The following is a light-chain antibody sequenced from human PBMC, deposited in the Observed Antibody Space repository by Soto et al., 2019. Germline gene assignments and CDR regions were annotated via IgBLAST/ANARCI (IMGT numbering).Light chain of an antibody. Sequence: DIQMTQSPSTLSASVGDRVTITCRASQSISSWLAWYQQKPGKAPKLLIDDASSLENEDPSRFSGTGSGTEFTLTISSLQPDDFATYYCQQYNSYSKTFGQGTKVEIK. J-gene: IGKJ1*01. CDR3: QQYNSYSKT. CDR1: QSISSW. V-gene: IGKV1-5*01. CDR2: DAS.